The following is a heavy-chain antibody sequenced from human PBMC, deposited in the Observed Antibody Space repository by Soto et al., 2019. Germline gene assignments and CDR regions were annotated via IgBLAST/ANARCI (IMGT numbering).Heavy chain of an antibody. D-gene: IGHD6-25*01. J-gene: IGHJ4*02. CDR2: MNPSNGNA. CDR3: ARRKERSGPHYFDS. Sequence: ASVKVSCKASGYTFITYDIHWVRQATGQGLEWMGWMNPSNGNAGYAQKFQGRVTMTRNTSISTAYMDLSSLRSEDTAVYFCARRKERSGPHYFDSWGQGXLVTVYS. CDR1: GYTFITYD. V-gene: IGHV1-8*01.